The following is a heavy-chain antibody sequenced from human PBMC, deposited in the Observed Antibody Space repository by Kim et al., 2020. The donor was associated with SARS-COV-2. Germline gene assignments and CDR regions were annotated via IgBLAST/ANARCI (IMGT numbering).Heavy chain of an antibody. D-gene: IGHD5-18*01. CDR3: AKAHPVAASEAFDY. Sequence: AASVKGRFTISSDNSKNTLNHQMKSLRDEDTAVYYCAKAHPVAASEAFDYWGQGTLVTVSS. V-gene: IGHV3-30*02. J-gene: IGHJ4*02.